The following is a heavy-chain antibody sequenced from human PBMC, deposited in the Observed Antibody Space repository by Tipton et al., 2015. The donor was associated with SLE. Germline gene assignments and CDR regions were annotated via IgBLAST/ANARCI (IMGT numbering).Heavy chain of an antibody. Sequence: TLSLTCTVSSGSVSSGAYYWSWIRQHPGKGLAWIGYVFSSGTTYYNPSLQGRLSMSLDTSKNQLSLQLSPVTSADTAVYYCARYFYDSSGVCLFDLWGQGTLVTVSS. V-gene: IGHV4-31*03. D-gene: IGHD3-22*01. CDR1: SGSVSSGAYY. CDR3: ARYFYDSSGVCLFDL. J-gene: IGHJ4*02. CDR2: VFSSGTT.